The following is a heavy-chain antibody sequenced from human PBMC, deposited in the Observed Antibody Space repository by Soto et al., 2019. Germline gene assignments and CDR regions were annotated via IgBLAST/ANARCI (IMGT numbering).Heavy chain of an antibody. CDR3: AGDTAEQAMSY. D-gene: IGHD1-26*01. J-gene: IGHJ4*02. V-gene: IGHV1-2*02. Sequence: QVQLVQSGAEVKKPGASVKVSCKASGYTFTGYYMHWVRQAPGQGLEWLGWINPNSGGTNYAQKFQGRVTMPRDTSISTADMELSGLRSVDTAVYYCAGDTAEQAMSYWGQGTLVTVSS. CDR2: INPNSGGT. CDR1: GYTFTGYY.